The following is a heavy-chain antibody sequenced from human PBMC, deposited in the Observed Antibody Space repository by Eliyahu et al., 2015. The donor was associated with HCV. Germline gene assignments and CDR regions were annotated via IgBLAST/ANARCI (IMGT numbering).Heavy chain of an antibody. Sequence: EVQLVESGGGLIQPGGSLRLSCAASGFTVSSNYMSWVRQAPGKGLEWVSVIYSGGSTYYADSVKGRFTISRDNSKNTLYLQMNSLRAEDTAVYYCAREGYYGSGPGFDYWGQGTLVTVSS. D-gene: IGHD3-10*01. J-gene: IGHJ4*02. V-gene: IGHV3-53*01. CDR2: IYSGGST. CDR1: GFTVSSNY. CDR3: AREGYYGSGPGFDY.